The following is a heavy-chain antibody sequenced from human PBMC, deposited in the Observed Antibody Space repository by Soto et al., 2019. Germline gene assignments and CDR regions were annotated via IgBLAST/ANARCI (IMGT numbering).Heavy chain of an antibody. V-gene: IGHV3-30*18. Sequence: QVQLVESGGGVVQPGRSLRLSCAASGFTFSSYGMHWVRQAPGKGLEWVAVISYDGSNKYYADSVKGRFTISRDNSKNTLYLQMTRLRAEDTAVYYCAKDQLRGVGGVITDYYGMDVWGQGTKVTVSS. J-gene: IGHJ6*02. CDR2: ISYDGSNK. D-gene: IGHD3-16*01. CDR3: AKDQLRGVGGVITDYYGMDV. CDR1: GFTFSSYG.